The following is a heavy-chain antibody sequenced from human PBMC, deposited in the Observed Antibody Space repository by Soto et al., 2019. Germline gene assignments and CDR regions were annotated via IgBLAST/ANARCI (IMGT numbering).Heavy chain of an antibody. Sequence: QVQLVESGGGVVQPGRSLRLSCAASGFTFSDSAMHWVRQAPGKGLEWVALISFDGSNEDYDDSVKGRFTLSRDNSKSKLYLQMNRLTPEDTAVYYCARGTITDPAMMVLWWFDPWGQGTLVTVS. D-gene: IGHD2-8*01. V-gene: IGHV3-30*04. CDR1: GFTFSDSA. CDR2: ISFDGSNE. J-gene: IGHJ5*02. CDR3: ARGTITDPAMMVLWWFDP.